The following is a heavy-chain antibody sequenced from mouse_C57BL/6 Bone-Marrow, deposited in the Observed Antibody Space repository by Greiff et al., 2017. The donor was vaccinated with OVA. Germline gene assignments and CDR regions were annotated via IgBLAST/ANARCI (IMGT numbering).Heavy chain of an antibody. Sequence: EVKVVESGGGLVQSGRSLRLSCATSGFTFSDFYMEWVRQAPGKGLEWIAAIRNKANDYTTEYSASVKGRFIVSRYTSQSILYLQMNALRAEDTAIYYSARDYCYGSSWYFDVWGTGTTVTVSS. J-gene: IGHJ1*03. CDR1: GFTFSDFY. V-gene: IGHV7-1*01. CDR3: ARDYCYGSSWYFDV. CDR2: IRNKANDYTT. D-gene: IGHD1-1*01.